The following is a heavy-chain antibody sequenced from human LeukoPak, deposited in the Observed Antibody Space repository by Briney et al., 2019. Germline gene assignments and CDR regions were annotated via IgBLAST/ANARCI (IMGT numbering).Heavy chain of an antibody. CDR2: IKSKTDGGTT. CDR3: TTDGGLAYCGGDCSFGLDY. CDR1: XFTFSNAW. Sequence: SLRLSCAXXXFTFSNAWMSWVRQAPGKGLEWVGRIKSKTDGGTTDYAAPVKGRFTISRDDRKNTLYLQMTSLKTEDTAVYYCTTDGGLAYCGGDCSFGLDYWGQGTLVTVSS. V-gene: IGHV3-15*01. J-gene: IGHJ4*02. D-gene: IGHD2-21*02.